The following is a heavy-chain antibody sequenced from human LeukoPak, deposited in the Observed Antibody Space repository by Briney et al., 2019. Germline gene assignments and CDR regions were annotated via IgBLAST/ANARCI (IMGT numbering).Heavy chain of an antibody. D-gene: IGHD3-10*01. V-gene: IGHV4-4*09. CDR1: GLSIGSFY. CDR2: IFPSGSI. Sequence: SETLSLTCTVSGLSIGSFYWTWIRQPPGERLEWIGYIFPSGSINYNPSLKSRVSISADTSKNQFSLRLNSLTATDTAVYYCATGSGAPTPFPLDFWGQGILVTVSS. J-gene: IGHJ4*01. CDR3: ATGSGAPTPFPLDF.